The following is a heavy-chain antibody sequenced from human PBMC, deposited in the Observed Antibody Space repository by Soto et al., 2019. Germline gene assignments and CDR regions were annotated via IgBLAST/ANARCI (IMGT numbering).Heavy chain of an antibody. CDR2: IIPILGIA. D-gene: IGHD6-13*01. Sequence: QVQLVQSGAEVKKPGSSVKVSCKASGGTFSSYTISWVRQAPGQGLEWMGRIIPILGIANYAQKFQGRVTITADKSTSTAYMELSSLRSEDTAVYYCARGGAAAGTYYDYYGMDVWGQGTTVTVAS. CDR3: ARGGAAAGTYYDYYGMDV. CDR1: GGTFSSYT. J-gene: IGHJ6*02. V-gene: IGHV1-69*02.